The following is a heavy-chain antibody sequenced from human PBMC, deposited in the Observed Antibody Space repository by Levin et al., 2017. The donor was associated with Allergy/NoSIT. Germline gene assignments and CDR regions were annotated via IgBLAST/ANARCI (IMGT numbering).Heavy chain of an antibody. V-gene: IGHV3-21*01. CDR3: AREPTSGSADY. CDR1: GFTFSTYY. Sequence: GESLKISCAASGFTFSTYYMNWVRQAPWKGLEWVSSISGNSRYIYYADSVRGRFAISRDNAKSSLYLQMNGLRADDTAVYFCAREPTSGSADYWGHGTLVTVSS. D-gene: IGHD4-11*01. CDR2: ISGNSRYI. J-gene: IGHJ4*01.